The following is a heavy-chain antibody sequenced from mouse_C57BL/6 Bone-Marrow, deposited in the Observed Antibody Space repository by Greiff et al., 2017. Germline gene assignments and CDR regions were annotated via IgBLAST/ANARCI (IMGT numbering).Heavy chain of an antibody. Sequence: EVQLQQSGPELVKPGASVKISCKASGYSFTGYYMHWVKQSHGNILDWIGYIYPYNGVSSYNQKFKGKATLTVDTSSSTAYMELRSLTSEDSAVYYCAREVIYYYGSSPYWYFDVWGTGTTVTVSS. CDR3: AREVIYYYGSSPYWYFDV. D-gene: IGHD1-1*01. J-gene: IGHJ1*03. CDR1: GYSFTGYY. V-gene: IGHV1-31*01. CDR2: IYPYNGVS.